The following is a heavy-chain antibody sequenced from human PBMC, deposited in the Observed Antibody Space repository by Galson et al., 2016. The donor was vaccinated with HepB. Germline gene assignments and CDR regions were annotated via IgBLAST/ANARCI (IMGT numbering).Heavy chain of an antibody. D-gene: IGHD3-10*01. Sequence: LSLTCTVSGGSVSSGTYYWYWIRQPPGKGLECVGYISYSGVTNYNPSLKNRVTMSLDTSTNQFSLKLDSVTAADTALYYCATDAGGGSGSYYRRLDSWGQGTLVTVSS. V-gene: IGHV4-61*01. CDR1: GGSVSSGTYY. CDR2: ISYSGVT. CDR3: ATDAGGGSGSYYRRLDS. J-gene: IGHJ4*02.